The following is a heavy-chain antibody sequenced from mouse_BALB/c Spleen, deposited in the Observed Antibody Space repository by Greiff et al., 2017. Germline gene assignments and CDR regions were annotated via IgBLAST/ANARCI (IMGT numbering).Heavy chain of an antibody. D-gene: IGHD2-1*01. Sequence: VQLQQSGAELAKPGASVKMSCKASGYTFTSYWMHWVKQRPGQGLEWIGYINPSTGYTEYNQKFKDKATFPADNSSSTAYMQLSSLTSEDSAVYYCARGIYSDFDYWGQGTTLTVSS. V-gene: IGHV1-7*01. CDR2: INPSTGYT. J-gene: IGHJ2*01. CDR3: ARGIYSDFDY. CDR1: GYTFTSYW.